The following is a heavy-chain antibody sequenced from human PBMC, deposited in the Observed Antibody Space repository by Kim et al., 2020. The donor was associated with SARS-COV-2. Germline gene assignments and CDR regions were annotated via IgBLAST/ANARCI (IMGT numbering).Heavy chain of an antibody. V-gene: IGHV6-1*01. Sequence: SQTLSLTCAISGDSVSSNRGAWNWIRQSPSRGLEWLGRTYYRSNWNVDYAVAVKGRISINADTSKNQISLHLTSVTPDDTAVYYCAGRGGPNYYGMDVWG. CDR2: TYYRSNWNV. D-gene: IGHD3-10*01. J-gene: IGHJ6*02. CDR1: GDSVSSNRGA. CDR3: AGRGGPNYYGMDV.